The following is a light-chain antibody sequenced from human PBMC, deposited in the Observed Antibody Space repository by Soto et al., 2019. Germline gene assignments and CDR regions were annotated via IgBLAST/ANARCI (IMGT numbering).Light chain of an antibody. CDR3: QQYNSYSWT. CDR2: KAS. V-gene: IGKV1-5*03. Sequence: DIQMTQSPSTLSASVGDRVTITCRASQSISSWLAWYQQKPGKAPKLLIYKASSLESGVPSRFSGSGYWTEFPLTISRRQPDEFATYYCQQYNSYSWTLGQGTKVEIK. CDR1: QSISSW. J-gene: IGKJ1*01.